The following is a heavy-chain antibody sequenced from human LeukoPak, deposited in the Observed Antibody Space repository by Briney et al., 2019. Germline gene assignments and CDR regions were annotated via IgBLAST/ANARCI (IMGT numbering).Heavy chain of an antibody. D-gene: IGHD5-24*01. CDR2: IYYSGST. V-gene: IGHV4-59*01. Sequence: SATLSLTCTVTGGSISSYYWSWIRQPPGKGLEWIGYIYYSGSTNYNPSLKSRVTISVDTSKNQFSLKLSSVTAADTAVYYCAWKEIYMYYFDYRGQGTLVTVSS. J-gene: IGHJ4*02. CDR1: GGSISSYY. CDR3: AWKEIYMYYFDY.